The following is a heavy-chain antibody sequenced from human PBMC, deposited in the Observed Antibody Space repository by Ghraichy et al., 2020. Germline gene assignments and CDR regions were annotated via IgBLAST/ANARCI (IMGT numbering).Heavy chain of an antibody. Sequence: TLSLTCTVSGGSISSGSYYWSWIRQPAGKGLEWIGRIYTSGSTNYNPSLKSRVTISVDTSKNQFSLKLSSVTAADTAVYYCARGHQGLEGSWDYWGQGTLVTVSS. J-gene: IGHJ4*02. CDR3: ARGHQGLEGSWDY. CDR2: IYTSGST. CDR1: GGSISSGSYY. V-gene: IGHV4-61*02. D-gene: IGHD6-13*01.